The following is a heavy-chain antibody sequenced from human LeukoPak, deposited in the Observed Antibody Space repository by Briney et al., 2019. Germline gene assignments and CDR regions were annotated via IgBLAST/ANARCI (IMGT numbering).Heavy chain of an antibody. CDR3: ARGNSSGWYAKNYYYGMDV. CDR1: GYTFTSYD. J-gene: IGHJ6*02. V-gene: IGHV1-8*01. CDR2: RNPNSGNT. Sequence: ASVKVSCKASGYTFTSYDNNWVRQATGQGLEWMGWRNPNSGNTGYAQKFQGRVTMTRNTSISTAYMELSSLRSEDTAVYYCARGNSSGWYAKNYYYGMDVWGQGTTVTVSS. D-gene: IGHD6-19*01.